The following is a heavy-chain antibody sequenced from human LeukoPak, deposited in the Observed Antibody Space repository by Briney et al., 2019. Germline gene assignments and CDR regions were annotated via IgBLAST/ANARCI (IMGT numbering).Heavy chain of an antibody. CDR3: AKLPGRAADY. CDR1: GFTLSSYW. V-gene: IGHV3-74*01. J-gene: IGHJ4*02. CDR2: IKSDGSDT. Sequence: YPGGSLRLSCAASGFTLSSYWMHWVRQVPGKGLVWVSRIKSDGSDTRYADSVKGRFTISRDNSKNTLYLQMNSLRAEDTAVYYCAKLPGRAADYWGQGTLVTVSS.